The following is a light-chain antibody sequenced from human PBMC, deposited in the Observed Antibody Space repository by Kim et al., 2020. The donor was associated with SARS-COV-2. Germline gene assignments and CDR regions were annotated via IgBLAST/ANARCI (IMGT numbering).Light chain of an antibody. J-gene: IGLJ2*01. CDR3: QVWDSSSDHVV. CDR1: NIGSKR. CDR2: YDN. V-gene: IGLV3-21*04. Sequence: ATGKTARITGGGNNIGSKRVHWYQQKPGQAPVLVIYYDNDRPSGIPERFSGSNSGNTATLTISRVEAGDEADYYCQVWDSSSDHVVFGGGTQLTVL.